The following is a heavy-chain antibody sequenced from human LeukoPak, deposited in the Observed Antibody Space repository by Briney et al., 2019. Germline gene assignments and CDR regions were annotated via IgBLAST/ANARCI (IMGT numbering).Heavy chain of an antibody. Sequence: SETLTLTCAVYGGSFSAYYWSWIRQPPGKGLEWSGETNHSRSTNYNPSLKSRVTISVDTSKNQFSVKLSSVTAAGTAVYYCARGREAAYGSGSCSHGGQGTLVTVS. CDR1: GGSFSAYY. V-gene: IGHV4-34*01. CDR3: ARGREAAYGSGSCSH. D-gene: IGHD3-10*01. CDR2: TNHSRST. J-gene: IGHJ4*02.